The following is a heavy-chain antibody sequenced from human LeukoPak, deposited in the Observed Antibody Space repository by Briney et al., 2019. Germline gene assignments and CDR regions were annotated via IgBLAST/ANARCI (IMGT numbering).Heavy chain of an antibody. CDR2: IRYDGSNK. D-gene: IGHD3-22*01. V-gene: IGHV3-30*02. Sequence: GGSLRLSCAASGFTFSSYGMHWLRQASGKGLEGVAFIRYDGSNKYYADSVKGRFTISRDNSKNTLYLQMNSLRAEDTAVYYCASSGDYYYDSSGYPAFDWGQGTLVTVSS. CDR3: ASSGDYYYDSSGYPAFD. J-gene: IGHJ4*02. CDR1: GFTFSSYG.